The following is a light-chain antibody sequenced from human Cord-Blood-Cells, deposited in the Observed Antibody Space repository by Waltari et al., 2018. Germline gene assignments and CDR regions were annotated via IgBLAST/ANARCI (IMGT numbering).Light chain of an antibody. CDR2: EVS. CDR3: SSYTSSSTLV. V-gene: IGLV2-14*01. CDR1: SRDVGGYNF. Sequence: QSALTQPASVSGSPGQSITISCTGTSRDVGGYNFVSWDQQHPGKAPKLMIYEVSNRPSGVSNRFSGSKSGNTASLTISGLQAEDDADYYCSSYTSSSTLVFGTGTKVTV. J-gene: IGLJ1*01.